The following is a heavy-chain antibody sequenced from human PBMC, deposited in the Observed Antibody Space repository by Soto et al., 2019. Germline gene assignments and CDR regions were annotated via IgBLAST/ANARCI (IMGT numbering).Heavy chain of an antibody. Sequence: PSDTLSLTCPVSGVSISSGGYYWSWLRKHPGKGLEWIGYIYYSGSTYYNPSLKSRVTISVDTSKNQFSLKLSSVTAADTAVYYCARDEYGDYDAENWLDPWGQGTLVTVS. CDR3: ARDEYGDYDAENWLDP. V-gene: IGHV4-31*03. D-gene: IGHD4-17*01. CDR2: IYYSGST. J-gene: IGHJ5*02. CDR1: GVSISSGGYY.